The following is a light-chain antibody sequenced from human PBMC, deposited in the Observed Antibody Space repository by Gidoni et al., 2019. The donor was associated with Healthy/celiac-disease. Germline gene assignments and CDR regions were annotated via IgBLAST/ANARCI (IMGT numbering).Light chain of an antibody. CDR3: SSDTSSSTLV. Sequence: QSALTQPASVSGSPGQSITISCTGTSSDVGGYNYVSWYQQHPGKAPKLMIYDVSKRPSGVSNRFSGSKSGNTASLTISGLQAEDEAEYYCSSDTSSSTLVFGGGTKLTVL. CDR1: SSDVGGYNY. CDR2: DVS. V-gene: IGLV2-14*01. J-gene: IGLJ3*02.